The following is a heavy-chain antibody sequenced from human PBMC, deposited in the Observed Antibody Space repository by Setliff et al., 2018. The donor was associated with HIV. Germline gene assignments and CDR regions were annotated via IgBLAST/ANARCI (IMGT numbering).Heavy chain of an antibody. CDR3: AISTRPY. CDR1: GFTFSTYA. CDR2: ISGSGGST. V-gene: IGHV3-23*01. Sequence: LRLSCAASGFTFSTYAMSWVRQAPGKGLEWVSAISGSGGSTYYADSVKGRFSISRDNSKNTLYLQMNNLRAEDTAVYYCAISTRPYWGQGTRVTVSS. J-gene: IGHJ4*02. D-gene: IGHD6-6*01.